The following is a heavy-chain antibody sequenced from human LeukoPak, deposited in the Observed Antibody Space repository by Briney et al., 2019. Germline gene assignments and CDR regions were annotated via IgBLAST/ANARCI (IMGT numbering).Heavy chain of an antibody. CDR3: AYSPGSWYVEYNWFDP. CDR2: ISGSGGST. Sequence: HPGGSLRLSCAASGFTFSSYAMSWVRQAPGKGLEWVSAISGSGGSTYYADSVKGRFTISRDNSKNTLYLQMNSLRAEDTAVYYCAYSPGSWYVEYNWFDPWGQGTLVTVSS. CDR1: GFTFSSYA. D-gene: IGHD6-13*01. J-gene: IGHJ5*02. V-gene: IGHV3-23*01.